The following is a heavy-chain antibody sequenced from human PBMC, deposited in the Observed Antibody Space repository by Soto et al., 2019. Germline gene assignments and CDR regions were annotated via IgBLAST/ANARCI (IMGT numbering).Heavy chain of an antibody. CDR3: ARGGGEYYYDSSGYYPIDY. J-gene: IGHJ4*02. Sequence: SETLSLTCTVSGGSISSSSYYWGWIRQPPGKGLEWIGSIYYSGTNNYNPYLISRVTISVDTSKNQFSLKLSSVPAADTAVYYCARGGGEYYYDSSGYYPIDYWGQGTLVTVSS. CDR1: GGSISSSSYY. V-gene: IGHV4-39*01. CDR2: IYYSGTN. D-gene: IGHD3-22*01.